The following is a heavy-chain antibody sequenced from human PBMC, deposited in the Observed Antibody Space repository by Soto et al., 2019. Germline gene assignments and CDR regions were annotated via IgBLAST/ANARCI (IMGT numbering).Heavy chain of an antibody. V-gene: IGHV4-30-2*01. D-gene: IGHD3-22*01. Sequence: LSLTCAVSGDSISSGGYSWNWIRQPPGKGLEWIGYIYHSGGTDYNPSLKSRVTITVDSSNNQFSLKLSSVTAADTAVYYCARDSRSGYYLDYWGQGTLVTVSS. CDR1: GDSISSGGYS. CDR3: ARDSRSGYYLDY. CDR2: IYHSGGT. J-gene: IGHJ4*02.